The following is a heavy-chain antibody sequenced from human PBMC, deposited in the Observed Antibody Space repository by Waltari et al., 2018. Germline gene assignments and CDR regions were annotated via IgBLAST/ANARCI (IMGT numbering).Heavy chain of an antibody. D-gene: IGHD6-19*01. V-gene: IGHV3-23*01. Sequence: EVQLLESGGGLVQPGGYLELSCTASGFNFSSYAISWVRQSPERGLEWVSGISATGVSTYYADSVKGRFTISRDNSKTTLYLQMNSLRAEDTAVYYCAKGLDLFDSWGQGTLVTVSS. CDR3: AKGLDLFDS. J-gene: IGHJ4*02. CDR2: ISATGVST. CDR1: GFNFSSYA.